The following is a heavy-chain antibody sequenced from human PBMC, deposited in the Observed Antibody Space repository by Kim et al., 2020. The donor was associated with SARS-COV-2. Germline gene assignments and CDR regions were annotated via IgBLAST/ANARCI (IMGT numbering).Heavy chain of an antibody. CDR2: TYYRSKWYN. V-gene: IGHV6-1*01. Sequence: SQTLSLTCAISGDSVSSNSAAWNWIRQSPSRVLEWLGRTYYRSKWYNDYAVSVKSRITINPDTSKNQFSLQLNSVTPEYTAVYYCARDQGDGSGSYYGDYFFDYWGQGTLVTVSS. CDR1: GDSVSSNSAA. J-gene: IGHJ4*02. CDR3: ARDQGDGSGSYYGDYFFDY. D-gene: IGHD3-10*01.